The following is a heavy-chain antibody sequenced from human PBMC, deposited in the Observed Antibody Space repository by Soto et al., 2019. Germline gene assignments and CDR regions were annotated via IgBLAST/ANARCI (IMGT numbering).Heavy chain of an antibody. Sequence: QVQLVESGGGVVQPGGSLRLSCAASGFTFNNYGMHWVRQAPGEGLEWVAVVSYDGRVQYYADSAKGRFTISRDNSKNTLYLQMNSLRYDDTAVYYCAKEISPKAGKWYFDLWGRGTLVTVSS. CDR2: VSYDGRVQ. CDR3: AKEISPKAGKWYFDL. CDR1: GFTFNNYG. V-gene: IGHV3-30*18. D-gene: IGHD6-19*01. J-gene: IGHJ2*01.